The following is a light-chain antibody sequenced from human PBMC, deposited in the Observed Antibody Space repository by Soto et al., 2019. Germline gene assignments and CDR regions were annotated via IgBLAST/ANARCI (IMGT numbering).Light chain of an antibody. Sequence: DIQMTQSPSSLSASVGDRVSITCRASQSISRFLNWYQQKPGKAPKLLIYAASSLQSGVPSRFSGSGSGTDFSLTISSLQPEDSASYYCQQSSGTPLTFGGGTQVEIK. V-gene: IGKV1-39*01. CDR1: QSISRF. CDR3: QQSSGTPLT. CDR2: AAS. J-gene: IGKJ4*01.